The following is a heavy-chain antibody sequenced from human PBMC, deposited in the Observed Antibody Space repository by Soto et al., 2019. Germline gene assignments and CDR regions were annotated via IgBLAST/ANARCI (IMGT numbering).Heavy chain of an antibody. V-gene: IGHV3-21*01. CDR3: ARGGDILTGYYRVDY. J-gene: IGHJ4*02. Sequence: GGSLRLSCAASGFTFSSYSMNWVRQAPGEGLEWVSSISSSSSYIYYADSVKGRFTISRDNAKNSLYLQMNSLRAEDTAVYYCARGGDILTGYYRVDYWGQGTLVTVSS. CDR1: GFTFSSYS. CDR2: ISSSSSYI. D-gene: IGHD3-9*01.